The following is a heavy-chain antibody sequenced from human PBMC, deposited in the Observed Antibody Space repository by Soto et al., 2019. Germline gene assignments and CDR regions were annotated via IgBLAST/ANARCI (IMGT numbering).Heavy chain of an antibody. CDR3: TRHVTHGGMDV. CDR2: IRSKANSYAT. Sequence: GGSLRLSCAASWFTFSGSAMHWVRQASGKGLEWVGRIRSKANSYATAYAASVKGRFTISRDDSKNTAYLQMNSLKTEDTAVYYCTRHVTHGGMDVWGQGTTVTVSS. V-gene: IGHV3-73*01. CDR1: WFTFSGSA. D-gene: IGHD4-4*01. J-gene: IGHJ6*02.